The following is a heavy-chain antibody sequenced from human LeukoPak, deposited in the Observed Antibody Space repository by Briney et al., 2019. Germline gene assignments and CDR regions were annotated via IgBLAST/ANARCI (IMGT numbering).Heavy chain of an antibody. CDR2: ITSGSYI. CDR3: ARGIGGTYGFDY. Sequence: GGSLRLSCAASGFTFSSYSMAWVRQAPGKGLERVSSITSGSYIYYADSVKGRFTISRDNAKNSLYLQMKSLRAEDTAVYYCARGIGGTYGFDYWGQGTLVTVSS. D-gene: IGHD2-15*01. J-gene: IGHJ4*02. CDR1: GFTFSSYS. V-gene: IGHV3-21*01.